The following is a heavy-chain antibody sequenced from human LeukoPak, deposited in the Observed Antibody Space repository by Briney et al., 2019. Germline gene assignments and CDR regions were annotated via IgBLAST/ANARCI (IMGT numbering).Heavy chain of an antibody. V-gene: IGHV2-5*01. J-gene: IGHJ4*02. D-gene: IGHD3-10*01. CDR2: IYWNDDK. CDR1: GFSLSTSEVA. CDR3: ARSLWFRDLSHFDY. Sequence: SGPTLVKPTQTLTLTCSFSGFSLSTSEVAVGWIRQPPGKALEWLALIYWNDDKRYRPSLQSRLTLTKDTSKNQVVLTMTNMDPVDTATYYCARSLWFRDLSHFDYWGQGTVATVSS.